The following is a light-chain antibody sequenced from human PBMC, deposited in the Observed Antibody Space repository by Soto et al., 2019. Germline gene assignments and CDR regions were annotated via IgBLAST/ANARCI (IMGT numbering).Light chain of an antibody. CDR3: QQGYSAPWT. CDR2: AAS. CDR1: QSISNC. Sequence: DIQMTQSPSSLSASLGDRVTITCRASQSISNCLHWYQQTTGKPPELLIYAASNLQSGVPSRFSGGGSGTDFTLTISSLQPEDFATYYCQQGYSAPWTFGQGTKVEIK. V-gene: IGKV1-39*01. J-gene: IGKJ1*01.